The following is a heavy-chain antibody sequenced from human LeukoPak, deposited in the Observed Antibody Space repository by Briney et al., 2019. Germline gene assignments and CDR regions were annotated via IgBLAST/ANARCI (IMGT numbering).Heavy chain of an antibody. CDR3: ARSPQWYDIFTGYYPHYFDY. CDR1: GVSFSGYY. CDR2: IYYSGST. J-gene: IGHJ4*02. D-gene: IGHD3-9*01. Sequence: SETLSLTCAVYGVSFSGYYWSWIRQPPGKGLEWIGYIYYSGSTNYNPSLKSRVTISVDTSKNQFSLKLSSVTAADTAVYYCARSPQWYDIFTGYYPHYFDYWGQGTLVTVSS. V-gene: IGHV4-59*08.